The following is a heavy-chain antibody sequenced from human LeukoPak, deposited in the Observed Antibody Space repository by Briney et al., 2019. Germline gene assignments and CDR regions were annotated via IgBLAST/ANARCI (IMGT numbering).Heavy chain of an antibody. V-gene: IGHV4-59*08. CDR3: ARHGSQYYYGSGSYFSDYYYGMDV. CDR1: GGFISSYY. D-gene: IGHD3-10*01. Sequence: PSETLSLTCTVSGGFISSYYWSWIRQPPGKGLEWIGYIYYSGSTNYNPSLKSRVTISVDTSKNQFSLKLSSVTAADTAVYYCARHGSQYYYGSGSYFSDYYYGMDVWGQGTTVTVSS. CDR2: IYYSGST. J-gene: IGHJ6*02.